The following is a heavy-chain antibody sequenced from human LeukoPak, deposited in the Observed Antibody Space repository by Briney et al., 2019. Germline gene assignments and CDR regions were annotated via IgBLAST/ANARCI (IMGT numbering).Heavy chain of an antibody. CDR3: ARGRGYDPAVFYFDY. V-gene: IGHV4-39*07. CDR2: MFHSEST. D-gene: IGHD5-12*01. CDR1: GGSISSSSYY. J-gene: IGHJ4*02. Sequence: SGTLSLTCTVSGGSISSSSYYWGWIRQPPGKGLEWIGSMFHSESTYYNASLKSRVTMSIDTSKNQFSLKSSSVTAADTAVYYCARGRGYDPAVFYFDYWGQGTLVTVSS.